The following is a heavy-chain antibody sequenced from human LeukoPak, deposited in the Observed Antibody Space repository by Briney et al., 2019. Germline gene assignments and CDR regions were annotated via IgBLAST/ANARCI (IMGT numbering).Heavy chain of an antibody. CDR2: IYPGDSDT. CDR3: ARLLWDGHNSYWPDY. CDR1: GYSFTSYW. J-gene: IGHJ4*02. D-gene: IGHD5-24*01. Sequence: GESLKISCKGSGYSFTSYWIGWVRQMPGKGLEWMGIIYPGDSDTRYSPSFQGQVTISADKSISTGYLQWSSLKASDTAMYYCARLLWDGHNSYWPDYWGQGSLVTVSS. V-gene: IGHV5-51*01.